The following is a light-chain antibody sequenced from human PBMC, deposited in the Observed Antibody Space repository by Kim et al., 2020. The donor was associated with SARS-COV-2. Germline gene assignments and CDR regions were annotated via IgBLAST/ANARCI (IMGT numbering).Light chain of an antibody. CDR1: SGSIVSNY. Sequence: NFMLPQPHSVSESPGKTVTISCTRSSGSIVSNYVQWYQQRPGSAPTTVIYEDNQRRSGVPDRFSGSIDSSSNSASLTISGLKTEDEAGYYCQSYDNNIVIFGGGTQLTVL. V-gene: IGLV6-57*03. J-gene: IGLJ2*01. CDR2: EDN. CDR3: QSYDNNIVI.